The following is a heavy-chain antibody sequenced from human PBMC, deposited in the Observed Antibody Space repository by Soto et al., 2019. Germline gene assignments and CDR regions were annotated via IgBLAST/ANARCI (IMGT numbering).Heavy chain of an antibody. CDR2: IYYSGGT. Sequence: PSETLSLTCTVSGGSISSYYWSWIRQPPGKGLEWIGYIYYSGGTNYNPSLKSRVTISVDTFKNQFSLKLSSVTAADTAVYYCARVYCSSTSCFNWFDPWGQGTLVTVSS. J-gene: IGHJ5*02. CDR1: GGSISSYY. V-gene: IGHV4-59*01. CDR3: ARVYCSSTSCFNWFDP. D-gene: IGHD2-2*01.